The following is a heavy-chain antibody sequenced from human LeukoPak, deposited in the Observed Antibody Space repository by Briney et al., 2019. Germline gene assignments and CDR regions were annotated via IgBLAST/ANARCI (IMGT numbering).Heavy chain of an antibody. CDR2: INHSGST. V-gene: IGHV4-34*01. CDR1: GGSFSGYY. CDR3: ARTMYSSSWYYYYGMDV. Sequence: SETLSLTCAVYGGSFSGYYWSWIRQSPGKGLEWIGEINHSGSTNYSPSLKSRVTISVDTSKNQFSLKLSSVTAADTAVYYCARTMYSSSWYYYYGMDVWGQGTTVTVSS. J-gene: IGHJ6*02. D-gene: IGHD6-13*01.